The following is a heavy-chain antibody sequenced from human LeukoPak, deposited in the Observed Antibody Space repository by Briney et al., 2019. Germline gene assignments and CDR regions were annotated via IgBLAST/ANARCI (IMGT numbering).Heavy chain of an antibody. Sequence: GGSLRLSCAASGFTFSSYAMSWVRQAPGKGLEWVSAISGSGGSTYYADSVKGRFTISRDNSKNTLYLQMNSLRAEDTAVYYCAKDPFSYGPPYYYYYMDVWGKGTTVTVSS. V-gene: IGHV3-23*01. CDR2: ISGSGGST. J-gene: IGHJ6*03. D-gene: IGHD5-18*01. CDR3: AKDPFSYGPPYYYYYMDV. CDR1: GFTFSSYA.